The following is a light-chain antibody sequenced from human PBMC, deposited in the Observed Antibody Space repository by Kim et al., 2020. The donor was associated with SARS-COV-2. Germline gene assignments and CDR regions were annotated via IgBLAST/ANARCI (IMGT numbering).Light chain of an antibody. CDR3: QRYSSAPCT. V-gene: IGKV1-27*01. CDR1: QGIGNY. Sequence: ASLGDRVNLTFRASQGIGNYLAWYQQKPGALPALLIYAASASQSVVPLRFSGTGCGTDFSLTIKSLQPENVATLFCQRYSSAPCTFGQGAPVEI. J-gene: IGKJ1*01. CDR2: AAS.